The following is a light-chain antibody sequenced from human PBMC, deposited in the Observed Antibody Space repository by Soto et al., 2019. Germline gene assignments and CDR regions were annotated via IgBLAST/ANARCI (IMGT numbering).Light chain of an antibody. Sequence: IAMTQSPATLSVSPGERATLSCRASQSVRTNLAWYQQRPGQSPRLLIYGASTRATGVPARFSGSGSGTEFTLTISSLQSEDFAVYYCQQYNNWWTFGQGTKVDIK. CDR1: QSVRTN. J-gene: IGKJ1*01. V-gene: IGKV3-15*01. CDR3: QQYNNWWT. CDR2: GAS.